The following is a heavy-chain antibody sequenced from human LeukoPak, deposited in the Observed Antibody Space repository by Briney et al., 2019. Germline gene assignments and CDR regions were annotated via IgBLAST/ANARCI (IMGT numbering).Heavy chain of an antibody. D-gene: IGHD5-18*01. CDR1: GFTFSSYS. V-gene: IGHV3-21*01. CDR3: ARLPDPYSYGDY. Sequence: GGSLRLSCTASGFTFSSYSMNWVRQAPGKGLEWVSSISSSSSYIYYADSVKGRFTISRDNAKNSLYLQMNSLRAGDTAVYYCARLPDPYSYGDYWGQGTLVTVSS. J-gene: IGHJ4*02. CDR2: ISSSSSYI.